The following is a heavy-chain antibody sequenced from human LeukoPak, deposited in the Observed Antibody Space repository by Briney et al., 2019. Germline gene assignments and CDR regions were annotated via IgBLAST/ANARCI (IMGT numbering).Heavy chain of an antibody. Sequence: GGSLRLSCTASGFSFSTYAMSWVRQAPGKGLEWVSAICAGGATIYYADSVKGRFTVSRDNSKNTLYLHMNGLRADDTAVYYCAKDSGGTYFYYYYYMDVWGQGTTVTISS. D-gene: IGHD1-26*01. J-gene: IGHJ6*03. CDR2: ICAGGATI. CDR3: AKDSGGTYFYYYYYMDV. V-gene: IGHV3-23*01. CDR1: GFSFSTYA.